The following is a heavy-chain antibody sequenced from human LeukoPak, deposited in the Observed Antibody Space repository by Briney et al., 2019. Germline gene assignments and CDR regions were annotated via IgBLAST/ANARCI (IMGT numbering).Heavy chain of an antibody. Sequence: QTGGSLRLSCVASGFTFSSFSMNWVRQAPGKGLEWISYISASSSTMYYADSVKGRFTISRDNAKNSLSLQINSLGDEDTAVFYCARDAGTGYFDYWGQGTLVTVSS. D-gene: IGHD1-1*01. V-gene: IGHV3-48*02. J-gene: IGHJ4*02. CDR1: GFTFSSFS. CDR2: ISASSSTM. CDR3: ARDAGTGYFDY.